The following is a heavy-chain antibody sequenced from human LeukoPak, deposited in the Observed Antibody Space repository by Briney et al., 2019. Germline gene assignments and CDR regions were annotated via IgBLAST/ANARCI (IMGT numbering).Heavy chain of an antibody. CDR1: GFTFDDYA. D-gene: IGHD6-19*01. CDR2: INTNGSST. V-gene: IGHV3-74*03. CDR3: ARDRGYSSG. J-gene: IGHJ4*02. Sequence: GGSLRLSCAASGFTFDDYAMHWVRQAPGKGLVWVSRINTNGSSTTYADSVKGRFTISRDNSKNTLYLQMNSLRAEDTAVYYCARDRGYSSGWGQGTLVTVSS.